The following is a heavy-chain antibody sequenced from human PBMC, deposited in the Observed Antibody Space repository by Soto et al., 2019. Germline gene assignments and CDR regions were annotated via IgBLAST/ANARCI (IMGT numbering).Heavy chain of an antibody. CDR1: GGTFSSYA. CDR2: IIPIFGTA. CDR3: AREVATSTYYYDSSGYYYFDY. D-gene: IGHD3-22*01. J-gene: IGHJ4*02. Sequence: SVKVSCKASGGTFSSYAISWVRQAPGQGLEWMGGIIPIFGTANYAQKFQGRVTITADESTSTAYMELSSLRSEDTAVYYCAREVATSTYYYDSSGYYYFDYWGQGTLVTVSS. V-gene: IGHV1-69*13.